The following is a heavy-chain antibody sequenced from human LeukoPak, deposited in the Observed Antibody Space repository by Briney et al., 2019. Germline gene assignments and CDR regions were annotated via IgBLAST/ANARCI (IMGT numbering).Heavy chain of an antibody. Sequence: GGSLRLSCAASGFTFSSYSMNWVRQAPGKGLEWVSYISSASNTIYYADSVKGRFTVSRDNAKNSLYLQMNSLRAEDTAMYYCARERGYSYGYSDYWGQGTLVTVSS. CDR1: GFTFSSYS. V-gene: IGHV3-48*01. CDR2: ISSASNTI. CDR3: ARERGYSYGYSDY. J-gene: IGHJ4*02. D-gene: IGHD5-18*01.